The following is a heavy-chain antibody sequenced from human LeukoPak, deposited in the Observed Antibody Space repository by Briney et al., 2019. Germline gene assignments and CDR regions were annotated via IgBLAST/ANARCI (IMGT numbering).Heavy chain of an antibody. V-gene: IGHV3-21*01. Sequence: PGGSLRLSCAASGFTFSNYSMNWVRQAPGKGLEWVSSIGTTGSYIFYADSVKGRFTISRDNAKNALYLQMNSLRAEDTAVYYCARDYSPPHYFDSSGYFASWGQGTLVTVSS. CDR2: IGTTGSYI. CDR1: GFTFSNYS. J-gene: IGHJ4*02. CDR3: ARDYSPPHYFDSSGYFAS. D-gene: IGHD3-22*01.